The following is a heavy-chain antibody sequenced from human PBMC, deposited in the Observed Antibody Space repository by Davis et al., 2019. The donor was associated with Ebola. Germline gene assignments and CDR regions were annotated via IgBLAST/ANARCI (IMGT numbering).Heavy chain of an antibody. J-gene: IGHJ5*02. V-gene: IGHV3-21*01. CDR1: GFTFSSYS. CDR2: NSSSSSYI. Sequence: GESLKISCAASGFTFSSYSMNWVRQAPGKGLEWVSSNSSSSSYIYYADSVKGRFTISRDNSKNALYLQMSSLRTEDSAAYSCARVGFRTGAPNHWGQGTQVTVSS. D-gene: IGHD3/OR15-3a*01. CDR3: ARVGFRTGAPNH.